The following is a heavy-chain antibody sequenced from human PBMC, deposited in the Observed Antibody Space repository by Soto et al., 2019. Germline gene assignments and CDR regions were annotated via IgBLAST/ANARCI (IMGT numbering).Heavy chain of an antibody. CDR2: IYYSGST. V-gene: IGHV4-39*07. Sequence: SETLSLTCTFPCASISNRNCYWGWIRQPPGKGLDWIGSIYYSGSTYYSPSLVSRTSISIDTSKNQFSLKMSSVTAADTAVYYCARDPGSYGMDVWGQGTTVTVS. CDR3: ARDPGSYGMDV. J-gene: IGHJ6*02. CDR1: CASISNRNCY.